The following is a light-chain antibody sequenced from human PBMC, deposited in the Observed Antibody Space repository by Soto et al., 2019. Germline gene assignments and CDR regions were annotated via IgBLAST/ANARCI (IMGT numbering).Light chain of an antibody. V-gene: IGKV3-15*01. CDR1: QSVSSN. J-gene: IGKJ3*01. Sequence: EIVMTQSPATLSVSPGERATLSCRASQSVSSNLAWYQQKPGQAPRLLIYGASTRATGIPARFSGSGSGTEFTLTISSLQSEDFSVYYCQQYNNSPRFTFGPGTKVHIK. CDR2: GAS. CDR3: QQYNNSPRFT.